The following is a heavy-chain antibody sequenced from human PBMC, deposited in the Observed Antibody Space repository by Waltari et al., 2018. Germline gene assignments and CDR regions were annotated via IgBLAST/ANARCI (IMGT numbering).Heavy chain of an antibody. CDR3: ARHPAMTIMLWYFDL. CDR1: GGSISSSSFS. Sequence: QLQLQESGPGLVKPSETLSPTCTVPGGSISSSSFSWCWIRQPPGKGLEWIGRFYYSGSTYYNPSLKSRVTISVDTSKNQFSLKLSSVTAADTAVYYCARHPAMTIMLWYFDLWGRGTLVTVSS. CDR2: FYYSGST. J-gene: IGHJ2*01. D-gene: IGHD2-8*01. V-gene: IGHV4-39*01.